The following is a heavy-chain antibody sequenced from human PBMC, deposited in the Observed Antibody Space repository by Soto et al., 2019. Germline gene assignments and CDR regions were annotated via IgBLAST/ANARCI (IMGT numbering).Heavy chain of an antibody. J-gene: IGHJ4*02. CDR1: GFIVDDYA. Sequence: PGGSLRLSCAASGFIVDDYAMHWVRQAPGKGLEWVSGISWNSETIDYADSVKGRFTISRDNAKSSLFLQMNSLRPDDTALYYCAKDMKWGGMTTIHYFDSWGQGTLVTVSS. V-gene: IGHV3-9*01. CDR3: AKDMKWGGMTTIHYFDS. CDR2: ISWNSETI. D-gene: IGHD4-17*01.